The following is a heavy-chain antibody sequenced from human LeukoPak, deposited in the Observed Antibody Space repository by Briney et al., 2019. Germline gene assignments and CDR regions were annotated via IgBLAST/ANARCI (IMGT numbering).Heavy chain of an antibody. D-gene: IGHD3-3*01. CDR2: IIPIFGTA. Sequence: SVKVSCKASGGTFSSYAISWVRQAPGQGLEWMGGIIPIFGTANYAQKFQGRVTITADESTSTAYMELSSLRSEDTAVYYCARDGYYDFWSGIFDYWGQGTLVTVSS. J-gene: IGHJ4*02. CDR1: GGTFSSYA. CDR3: ARDGYYDFWSGIFDY. V-gene: IGHV1-69*13.